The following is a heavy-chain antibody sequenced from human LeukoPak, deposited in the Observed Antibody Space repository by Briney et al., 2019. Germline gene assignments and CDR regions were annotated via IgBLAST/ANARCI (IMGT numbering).Heavy chain of an antibody. CDR1: GFTFSSYG. Sequence: PGRSLRLSCAASGFTFSSYGMHWVRQAPGKGLEWVAVISYDGSNKYYADSVKGRFTISRDNSKNTLYLQMNSLRAEDTAVYYCAKGGEGGVVTPIALDYWGQGTLVTVSS. V-gene: IGHV3-30*18. D-gene: IGHD4-23*01. CDR2: ISYDGSNK. CDR3: AKGGEGGVVTPIALDY. J-gene: IGHJ4*02.